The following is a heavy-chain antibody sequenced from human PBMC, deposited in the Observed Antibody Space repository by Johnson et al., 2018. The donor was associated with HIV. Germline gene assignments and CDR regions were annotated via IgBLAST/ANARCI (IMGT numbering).Heavy chain of an antibody. V-gene: IGHV3-30*03. Sequence: VQLVESGGGVVQPGRSLRLSCAASGFTFSSYGLHWVRQAPGKGLEWVAVISYDGSNKYHADSVKGRFTISRDNSKNTLYLQMNSLRVEDTAVYYCARDPITPYERGPDAFDVWGQGTVVTVSS. J-gene: IGHJ3*01. D-gene: IGHD2-21*01. CDR3: ARDPITPYERGPDAFDV. CDR2: ISYDGSNK. CDR1: GFTFSSYG.